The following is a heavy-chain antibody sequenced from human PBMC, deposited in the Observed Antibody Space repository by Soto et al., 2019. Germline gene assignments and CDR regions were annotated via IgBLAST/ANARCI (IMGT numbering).Heavy chain of an antibody. CDR3: ARHGGTTPFDF. CDR1: GDSIRGSSFY. D-gene: IGHD4-17*01. J-gene: IGHJ4*02. Sequence: QLQWQESGPGLVKPSETLSLTCTVSGDSIRGSSFYWAWIRQPPGQELEWIGTVYYSGSTYYHPSLKSRVTLSVDPSKNQFSLRLTSVNATDTGTYFCARHGGTTPFDFWGQGIQVAVSS. CDR2: VYYSGST. V-gene: IGHV4-39*01.